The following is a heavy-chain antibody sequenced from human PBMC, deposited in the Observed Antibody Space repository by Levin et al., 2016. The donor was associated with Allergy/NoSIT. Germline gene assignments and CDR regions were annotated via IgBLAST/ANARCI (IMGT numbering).Heavy chain of an antibody. J-gene: IGHJ5*02. CDR3: ARGKGFDP. CDR2: INPNSGGT. Sequence: WVRQAPGQGLEWMGWINPNSGGTNYAQKFQGRVTMTRDTSISTAYMEVSRLRSDDTAVYYCARGKGFDPWGQGTLVTVSS. V-gene: IGHV1-2*02.